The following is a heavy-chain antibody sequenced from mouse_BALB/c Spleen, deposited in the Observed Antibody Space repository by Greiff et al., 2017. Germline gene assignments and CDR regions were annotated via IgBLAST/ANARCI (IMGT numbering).Heavy chain of an antibody. V-gene: IGHV3-2*02. J-gene: IGHJ2*01. CDR2: ISYSGST. Sequence: DVKLVESGPGLVKPSQSLSLTCTVTGYSITSDYAWNWIRQFPGNKLEWMGYISYSGSTSYNPSLKSRISITRDTSKNQFFLQLNSVTTEDTATYYCARTAGRDHYFDYWGQGTTLTVSS. CDR1: GYSITSDYA. D-gene: IGHD1-2*01. CDR3: ARTAGRDHYFDY.